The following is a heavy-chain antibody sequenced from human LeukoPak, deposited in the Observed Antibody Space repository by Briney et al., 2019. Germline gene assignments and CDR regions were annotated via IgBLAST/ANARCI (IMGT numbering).Heavy chain of an antibody. CDR2: IDHRGDT. V-gene: IGHV4-34*01. J-gene: IGHJ4*03. Sequence: TSETLSLTCAVYGGSFSRYYWSWIRQSPGKGLEWIAEIDHRGDTNYNPFVKSRVTISVDTSKNQFSLKVRSLSAADTAVYYCARGATISETGYFDFWGQGTLVTVSS. CDR1: GGSFSRYY. CDR3: ARGATISETGYFDF. D-gene: IGHD1-1*01.